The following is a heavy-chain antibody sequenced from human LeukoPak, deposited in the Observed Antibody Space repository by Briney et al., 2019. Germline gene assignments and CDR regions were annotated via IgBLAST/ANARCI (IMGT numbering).Heavy chain of an antibody. V-gene: IGHV4-39*02. CDR1: GGPISSSTNH. D-gene: IGHD3-10*01. Sequence: SETLSLTCTVSGGPISSSTNHWGWIRQPPGKGLEWIGSIYYSGRTYYNPSLKNRLTISVDTSKNQFSLKLTSVTAADTAVYYCARDWRRNYYGSGSYLHFDYWGQGTLVTVSS. J-gene: IGHJ4*02. CDR3: ARDWRRNYYGSGSYLHFDY. CDR2: IYYSGRT.